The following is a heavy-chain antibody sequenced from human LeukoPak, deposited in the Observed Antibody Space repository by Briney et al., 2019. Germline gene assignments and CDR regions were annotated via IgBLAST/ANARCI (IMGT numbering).Heavy chain of an antibody. D-gene: IGHD1-7*01. J-gene: IGHJ4*02. CDR3: ARGGTRFYYFDY. CDR1: GGSISSGSYY. V-gene: IGHV4-61*02. Sequence: SETLSLTCTVSGGSISSGSYYWSWIRQPAGKGLEWIGRIYTSGSTNYNPSLKSRVTISVDTSKNQFSLKLSSVAAADTAVYYCARGGTRFYYFDYWGQGTLVTVSS. CDR2: IYTSGST.